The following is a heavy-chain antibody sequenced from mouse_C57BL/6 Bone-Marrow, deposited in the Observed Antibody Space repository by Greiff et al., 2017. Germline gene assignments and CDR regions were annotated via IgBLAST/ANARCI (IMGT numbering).Heavy chain of an antibody. V-gene: IGHV1-4*01. CDR3: ARFYTVVGRGFAY. D-gene: IGHD1-1*01. CDR1: GYTFTSYT. CDR2: INPSSGDT. J-gene: IGHJ3*01. Sequence: QVQLQQSGAELARPGASVKMSCKASGYTFTSYTMHWVKQRPGQGLEWIGYINPSSGDTKYNKKFKDKATLTADKSSSTAYMQLISLTSEDSAVYYCARFYTVVGRGFAYWGQGTLVTVSA.